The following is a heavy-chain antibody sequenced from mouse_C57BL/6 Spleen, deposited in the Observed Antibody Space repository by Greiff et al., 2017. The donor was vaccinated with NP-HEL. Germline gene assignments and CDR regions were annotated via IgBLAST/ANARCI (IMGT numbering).Heavy chain of an antibody. Sequence: VQLKESGPELVKPGASVKISCKASGYSFTDYNMNWVKQSNGKSLEWIGVINPNYGTTSYNQKFKGKATLTVDQSSSTAYMQLNSLTSEDSAVYYCARGGTVVATGGYFDYWGQGTTLTVSS. CDR1: GYSFTDYN. CDR2: INPNYGTT. CDR3: ARGGTVVATGGYFDY. J-gene: IGHJ2*01. D-gene: IGHD1-1*01. V-gene: IGHV1-39*01.